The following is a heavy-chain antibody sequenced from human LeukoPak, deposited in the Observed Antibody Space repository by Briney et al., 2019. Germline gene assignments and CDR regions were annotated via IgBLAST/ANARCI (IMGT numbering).Heavy chain of an antibody. V-gene: IGHV4-59*01. Sequence: SETLSLTCTVSGGSISSYYWSWIRQPPGKGLEWIGYIYYSGSTNYNPSLKSRVTISVDTSKNQFSLKLSSVTAADTAVYYCARVCKRSPHLREYGMDVWGQGTTVTVSS. CDR3: ARVCKRSPHLREYGMDV. J-gene: IGHJ6*02. CDR2: IYYSGST. D-gene: IGHD2/OR15-2a*01. CDR1: GGSISSYY.